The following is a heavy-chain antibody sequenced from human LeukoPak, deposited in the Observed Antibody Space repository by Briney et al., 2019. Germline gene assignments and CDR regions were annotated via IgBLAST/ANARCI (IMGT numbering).Heavy chain of an antibody. CDR2: IKQDGSEK. J-gene: IGHJ4*02. CDR3: AKADSGSPSDY. Sequence: GGSLRLSCAASGFTFSSYSMNWVRQAPGKGLEWVANIKQDGSEKYYVDSVKGRFTISRDNAKNSLYLQMNSLRAEDTAVYYCAKADSGSPSDYWGQGTLVTVSS. CDR1: GFTFSSYS. D-gene: IGHD1-26*01. V-gene: IGHV3-7*03.